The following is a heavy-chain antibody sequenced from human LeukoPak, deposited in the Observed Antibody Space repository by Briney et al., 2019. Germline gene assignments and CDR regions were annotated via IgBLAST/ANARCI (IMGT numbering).Heavy chain of an antibody. J-gene: IGHJ4*02. Sequence: GGSLRLSCAASGFTVSSNYMSWVRQAPGKGLEWVSGVNGNGGSTSYADSVKGRFTIFRDNSKNTVYLQMNSLRVEDTAVYYCAKSLYGGCDYWGQGTVVTVSS. V-gene: IGHV3-53*01. CDR1: GFTVSSNY. D-gene: IGHD3-16*02. CDR2: VNGNGGST. CDR3: AKSLYGGCDY.